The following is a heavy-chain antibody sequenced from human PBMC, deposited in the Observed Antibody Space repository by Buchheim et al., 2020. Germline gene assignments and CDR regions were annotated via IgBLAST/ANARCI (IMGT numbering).Heavy chain of an antibody. CDR1: GFTFSSYA. J-gene: IGHJ6*02. CDR2: ISYDGSNK. D-gene: IGHD6-6*01. CDR3: ARVTLGSGGQLVPHYYYYYGMDV. V-gene: IGHV3-30-3*01. Sequence: QVQLVESGGGVVQPGRSLRLSCAASGFTFSSYAMHWVRQAPGKGLEWVAVISYDGSNKYYADSVKGRFPISRDNSKNTLYLQMNSLRAEDTAVYYCARVTLGSGGQLVPHYYYYYGMDVWGQGTT.